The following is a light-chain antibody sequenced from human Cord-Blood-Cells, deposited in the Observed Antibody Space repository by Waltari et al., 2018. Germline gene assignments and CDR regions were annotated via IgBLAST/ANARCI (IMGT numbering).Light chain of an antibody. V-gene: IGLV2-8*01. CDR2: EVS. CDR1: SSDVGGYNY. J-gene: IGLJ3*02. Sequence: QSSLTQPPSASGSPGHSVTISCTGTSSDVGGYNYVPWYQQHPGKAPKLMIYEVSKRPSGIPDRFSGSKSGNTASLTVSGLQAEDEADYYCSSYAGSNNLFGGGTKLTVL. CDR3: SSYAGSNNL.